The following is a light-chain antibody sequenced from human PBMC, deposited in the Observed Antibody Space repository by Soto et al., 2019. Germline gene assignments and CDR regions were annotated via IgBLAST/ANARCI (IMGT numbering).Light chain of an antibody. CDR2: EVK. CDR3: SSYTSSSTYV. CDR1: SSEVGDYNY. V-gene: IGLV2-14*01. J-gene: IGLJ1*01. Sequence: SALTQPAAVSGSPGRSITISCTGASSEVGDYNYVSWYQHHPGKAPNLLIYEVKNRPSGVSDRFSGSKSGNVASLTISWLQAEDEADYYCSSYTSSSTYVFGTGTKVT.